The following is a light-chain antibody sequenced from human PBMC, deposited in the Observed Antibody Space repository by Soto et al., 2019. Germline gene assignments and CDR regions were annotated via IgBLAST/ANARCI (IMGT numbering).Light chain of an antibody. V-gene: IGKV3-11*01. CDR3: QQRSSWPTYT. CDR1: QSVSSH. CDR2: DAS. J-gene: IGKJ2*01. Sequence: EIVLTQYPTTLSLSPGERATLSCRASQSVSSHVGWYQQKPGQAPRLLIYDASNKATGIPARFSGSGSGTDFTLTISSLEPEDSAGYHCQQRSSWPTYTFGQGTKLEIK.